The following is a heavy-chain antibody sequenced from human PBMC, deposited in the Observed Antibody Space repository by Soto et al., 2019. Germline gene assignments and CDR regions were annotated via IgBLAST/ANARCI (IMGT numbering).Heavy chain of an antibody. Sequence: QVQLKESGPGLVKPSQTLSLTCTVSGGSISSGGEYWSRIRQHPGKGLEWIGYIYDSGSTYYNPSLRSRVTISVDTSKKQFSLKLRSVTAADTVVYYCARDAAEYYFDYWGQGTLVTVSS. J-gene: IGHJ4*02. V-gene: IGHV4-31*03. CDR1: GGSISSGGEY. CDR3: ARDAAEYYFDY. D-gene: IGHD6-25*01. CDR2: IYDSGST.